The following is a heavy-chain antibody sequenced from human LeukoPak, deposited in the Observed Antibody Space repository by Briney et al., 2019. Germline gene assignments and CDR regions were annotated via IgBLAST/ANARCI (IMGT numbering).Heavy chain of an antibody. CDR1: GFTFSSYS. D-gene: IGHD6-25*01. J-gene: IGHJ3*02. CDR2: ISSSSSYI. CDR3: ARSSEAGAFDI. Sequence: GGSLRLSCAASGFTFSSYSMNWVRQAPGKGLEWVSSISSSSSYIYYADSVKGRFTISRDNAKNSLYLQMNSLRAEDTAVYYCARSSEAGAFDIWGQGTMVTVSS. V-gene: IGHV3-21*01.